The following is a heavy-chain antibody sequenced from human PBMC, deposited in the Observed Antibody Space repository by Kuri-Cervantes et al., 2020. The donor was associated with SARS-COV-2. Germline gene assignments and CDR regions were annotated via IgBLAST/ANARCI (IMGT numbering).Heavy chain of an antibody. CDR3: ARGVTVYYYYYMDV. J-gene: IGHJ6*03. V-gene: IGHV4-4*08. CDR2: VSASGST. Sequence: SETLSLTCAVSGGSISSYYWGWIRQPPGKRLVWIAYVSASGSTNFDPSLKSRVTIVIDTTKNQFSLKVTSVTAADTAVYYCARGVTVYYYYYMDVWGKGTTVTVSS. CDR1: GGSISSYY. D-gene: IGHD3-10*01.